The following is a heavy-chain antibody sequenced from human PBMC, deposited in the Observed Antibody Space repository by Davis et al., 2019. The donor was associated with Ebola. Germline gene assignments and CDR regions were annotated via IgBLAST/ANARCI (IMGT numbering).Heavy chain of an antibody. CDR3: ARGTDGYNPGGYFDS. J-gene: IGHJ4*02. CDR1: GYDFTSSW. D-gene: IGHD5-24*01. CDR2: IFPRDSDT. Sequence: GESLKISCKGSGYDFTSSWIAWVRLMPGKGLEWMGIIFPRDSDTRYSPSFQGQVTISADKSISTAYLQWSSLKASDTAMYYCARGTDGYNPGGYFDSWGQGTLVTVSS. V-gene: IGHV5-51*01.